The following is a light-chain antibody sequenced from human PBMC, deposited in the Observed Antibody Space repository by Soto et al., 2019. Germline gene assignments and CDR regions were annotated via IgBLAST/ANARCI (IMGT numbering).Light chain of an antibody. CDR2: DAS. CDR1: QDIDIL. J-gene: IGKJ4*01. CDR3: QQYSDHPLT. V-gene: IGKV1-33*01. Sequence: IQLAQTSSSLSPSVLDSDTVTCQASQDIDILLGWYQQKPGKAPDLLIYDASNLEAGVPSRFSGSGSGTHFTLTISSVQPEDFATYFCQQYSDHPLTFGGGTKVDIK.